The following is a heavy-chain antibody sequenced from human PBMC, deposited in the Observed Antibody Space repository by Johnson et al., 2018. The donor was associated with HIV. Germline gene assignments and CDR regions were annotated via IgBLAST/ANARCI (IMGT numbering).Heavy chain of an antibody. CDR3: ARREGTTGTFSAFDI. CDR1: GFTFSDYY. V-gene: IGHV3-20*04. CDR2: INWHGGST. Sequence: VQLVESGGGLVKPGGSLRLSCAASGFTFSDYYMSWVRQTPGKGLEWVSGINWHGGSTGYADSVKGRFTISRDNDKNSLYLQMNSLRAEDTALYYCARREGTTGTFSAFDIWGQWTMVTVSS. J-gene: IGHJ3*02. D-gene: IGHD1-1*01.